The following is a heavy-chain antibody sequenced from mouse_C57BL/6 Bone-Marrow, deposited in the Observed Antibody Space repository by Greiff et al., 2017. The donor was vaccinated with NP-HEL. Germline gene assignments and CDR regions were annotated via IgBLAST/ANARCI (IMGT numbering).Heavy chain of an antibody. CDR2: FHPYNDDT. Sequence: QVQLQQSGAELVKPGASVTMSCKASGYTFTTYPIEWMKQSHGKCLEWIGHFHPYNDDTKYNEKFKGKATLTVEKSSSTVYLDLSRLTSDDSAVYYCARRSNFDYAMDYWGQGTSVTVSS. V-gene: IGHV1-47*01. D-gene: IGHD1-1*01. CDR3: ARRSNFDYAMDY. J-gene: IGHJ4*01. CDR1: GYTFTTYP.